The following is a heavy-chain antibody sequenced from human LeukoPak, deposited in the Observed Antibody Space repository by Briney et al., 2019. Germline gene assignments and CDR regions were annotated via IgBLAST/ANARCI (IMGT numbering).Heavy chain of an antibody. CDR2: IFHSRST. CDR1: GYSISSGYY. D-gene: IGHD3-22*01. Sequence: PSETLSLTCTVSGYSISSGYYWGWIRQPPGKGLEWIGSIFHSRSTYYNPSLKSRITISVDTSKNQFSLKLSSVTAADTAVYYCARGYSRRRRITMIVVVIGNGYKGNDAFDIWGQGTMVTVSS. V-gene: IGHV4-38-2*02. J-gene: IGHJ3*02. CDR3: ARGYSRRRRITMIVVVIGNGYKGNDAFDI.